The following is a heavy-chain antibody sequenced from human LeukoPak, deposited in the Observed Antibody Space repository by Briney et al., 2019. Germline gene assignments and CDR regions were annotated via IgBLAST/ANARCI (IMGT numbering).Heavy chain of an antibody. D-gene: IGHD1-1*01. CDR2: ISYDGSHK. Sequence: GGPLRLSCAASGFTFSNYAMHWVRQAPGKGLEWVAVISYDGSHKYYADSVKGRFTISRDNSKNTLYLQMNSLRAEDTAVYYCAREEWNAVYFDYWGQGTLVTVHS. CDR1: GFTFSNYA. CDR3: AREEWNAVYFDY. J-gene: IGHJ4*02. V-gene: IGHV3-30-3*01.